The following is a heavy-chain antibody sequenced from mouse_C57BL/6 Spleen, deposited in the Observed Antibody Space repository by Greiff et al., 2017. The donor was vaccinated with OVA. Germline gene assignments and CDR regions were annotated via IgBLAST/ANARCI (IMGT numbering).Heavy chain of an antibody. V-gene: IGHV1-80*01. CDR2: IYPGDGDT. J-gene: IGHJ3*01. CDR1: GYAFSSYW. CDR3: ARLSSSYDY. D-gene: IGHD1-1*01. Sequence: QVQLQQSGAELVKPGASVKISCTASGYAFSSYWLTWVKQRPGTGLEWIGQIYPGDGDTNYNGKFKGKATLTADKSSSTAYMQLSSLTSEDSAVYFCARLSSSYDYWGQGTLVTVSA.